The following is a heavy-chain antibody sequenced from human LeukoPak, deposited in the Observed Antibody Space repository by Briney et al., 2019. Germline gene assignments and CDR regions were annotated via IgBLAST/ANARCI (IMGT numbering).Heavy chain of an antibody. Sequence: GESLKISCKGSGYSFTSYWIGWVRQMPGKGLEWMGIIYPGDSDTRYSPSFQGQVTISADKSISTAYLQWSSLKASDTAMYYCARPRNGYCSGGSCYLGAFDIWGQGTMVTVSS. V-gene: IGHV5-51*01. CDR1: GYSFTSYW. CDR2: IYPGDSDT. CDR3: ARPRNGYCSGGSCYLGAFDI. J-gene: IGHJ3*02. D-gene: IGHD2-15*01.